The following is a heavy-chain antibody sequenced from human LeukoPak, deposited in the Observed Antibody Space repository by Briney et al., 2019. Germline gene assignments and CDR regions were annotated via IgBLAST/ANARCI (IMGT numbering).Heavy chain of an antibody. J-gene: IGHJ4*02. Sequence: SETLSLTCIVSGGSTSSSSYYWSWIRQPAGKGLEWIGRIYTSGSTNYNPSLKSRVTMSVDTSKNQFSLKLSSVTAADTAVYYCARASYYDSSGYSYFDYWGQGTLVTVSS. CDR2: IYTSGST. CDR1: GGSTSSSSYY. D-gene: IGHD3-22*01. CDR3: ARASYYDSSGYSYFDY. V-gene: IGHV4-61*02.